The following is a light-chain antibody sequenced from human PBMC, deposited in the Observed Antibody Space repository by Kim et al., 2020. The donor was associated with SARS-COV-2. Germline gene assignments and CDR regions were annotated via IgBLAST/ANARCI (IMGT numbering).Light chain of an antibody. CDR2: KAS. Sequence: DIQMTQSPSTLSASVGDTVTITCRASQNIIRYLAWYQQKPGKAPKVLIYKASTLESGVPSRFSGSGSGTEFTLTISSMQPDDFATYYCQQYDTDSTFGQGTKLEI. J-gene: IGKJ2*01. V-gene: IGKV1-5*03. CDR1: QNIIRY. CDR3: QQYDTDST.